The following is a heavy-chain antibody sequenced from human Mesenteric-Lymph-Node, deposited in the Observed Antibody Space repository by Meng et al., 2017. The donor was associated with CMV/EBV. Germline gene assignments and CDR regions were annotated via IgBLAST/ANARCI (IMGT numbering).Heavy chain of an antibody. CDR2: IYRGANT. D-gene: IGHD2-2*01. V-gene: IGHV3-66*01. Sequence: RRGVRQATGKVLEWVCIIYRGANTYYKDSVKNTVNNSKNNSYKTMYLQITTLRGEDNAVYYCKADAVSNPSLDYWGQGTLVTVFS. CDR3: KADAVSNPSLDY. J-gene: IGHJ4*02.